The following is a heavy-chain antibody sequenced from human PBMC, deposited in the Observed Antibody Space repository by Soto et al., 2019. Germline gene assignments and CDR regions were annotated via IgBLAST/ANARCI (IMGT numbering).Heavy chain of an antibody. CDR1: GFTFSSYG. J-gene: IGHJ6*02. CDR3: ARDRKGIMATISHIIHGMDV. Sequence: PGGSLRLSCAASGFTFSSYGMHWVRQAPGKGLEWVAVIWYDGSNKYYADSVKGRFTISRDNSKNTLYLQMNSLRAEDTAVYYCARDRKGIMATISHIIHGMDVWGQGTTVTVSS. D-gene: IGHD5-12*01. V-gene: IGHV3-33*01. CDR2: IWYDGSNK.